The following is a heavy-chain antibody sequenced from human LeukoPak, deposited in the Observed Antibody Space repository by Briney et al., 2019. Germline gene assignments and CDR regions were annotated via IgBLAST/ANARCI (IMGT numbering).Heavy chain of an antibody. CDR1: GFTFSSYS. Sequence: GGSLRLSCAASGFTFSSYSMNWVRQAPGKGLEWVSSISSSSSYIYYADSVKGRFTISRDNAKNSLYLQMNSLRAEDTAVYYCARGRVIVATTSHAFDIWGQGTMVTVSS. CDR3: ARGRVIVATTSHAFDI. V-gene: IGHV3-21*01. D-gene: IGHD5-12*01. CDR2: ISSSSSYI. J-gene: IGHJ3*02.